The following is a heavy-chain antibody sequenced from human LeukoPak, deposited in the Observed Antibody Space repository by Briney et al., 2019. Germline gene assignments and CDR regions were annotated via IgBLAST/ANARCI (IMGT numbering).Heavy chain of an antibody. CDR2: MYHSGIT. J-gene: IGHJ4*02. CDR3: ARDDEGFFDY. CDR1: GYSISSGYF. V-gene: IGHV4-38-2*02. Sequence: SETLSLTCTVSGYSISSGYFWAWIRQPPGKGLEWIGNMYHSGITYYDPSLKSRVTMSVDTSKNQFSLKLTSVTAADTAVYFCARDDEGFFDYWGQGTLVTVSS.